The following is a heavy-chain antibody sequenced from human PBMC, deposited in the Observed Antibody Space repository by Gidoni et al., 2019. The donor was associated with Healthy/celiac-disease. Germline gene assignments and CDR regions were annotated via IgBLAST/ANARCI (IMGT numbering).Heavy chain of an antibody. D-gene: IGHD7-27*01. CDR2: ISSSSSYI. Sequence: EVQLVESGGGLVKPGGSLRLSGAASGFTFSSDSMNWVRQAPGKGLEWVSSISSSSSYIYYADSVKGRFTISRDNAKNSLYLQMNSLRAEDTAVYYCARDPNWGSVDYWGQGTLVTVSS. CDR3: ARDPNWGSVDY. J-gene: IGHJ4*02. CDR1: GFTFSSDS. V-gene: IGHV3-21*01.